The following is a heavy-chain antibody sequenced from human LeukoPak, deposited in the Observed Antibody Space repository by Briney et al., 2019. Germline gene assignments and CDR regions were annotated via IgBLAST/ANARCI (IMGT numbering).Heavy chain of an antibody. D-gene: IGHD6-13*01. CDR3: AREAHSSSWYQDY. CDR1: GFPFSNYW. Sequence: GGSLRLSRVASGFPFSNYWMTWVRQTPGKGLEGVANIKQDGGETHYVDSVKGRFTISRDNAKNSLYLQMNILRAEDAGLYYCAREAHSSSWYQDYWGQATLVTVSS. V-gene: IGHV3-7*01. CDR2: IKQDGGET. J-gene: IGHJ4*02.